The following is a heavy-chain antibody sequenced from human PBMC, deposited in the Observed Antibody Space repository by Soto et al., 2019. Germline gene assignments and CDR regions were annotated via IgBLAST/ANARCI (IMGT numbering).Heavy chain of an antibody. D-gene: IGHD6-19*01. Sequence: QVQVVESGGGVVQPGRSLRLFCAASGFTFSSYGMHWVRQAPGKGLEWVAMISYDGSDRDYADSVKGRFTISRDNSNNTLYLQMNSLRTEDTAVFYCAKDRRSSGWYYFDYWGRGTLVTVSS. CDR2: ISYDGSDR. CDR3: AKDRRSSGWYYFDY. CDR1: GFTFSSYG. V-gene: IGHV3-30*18. J-gene: IGHJ4*02.